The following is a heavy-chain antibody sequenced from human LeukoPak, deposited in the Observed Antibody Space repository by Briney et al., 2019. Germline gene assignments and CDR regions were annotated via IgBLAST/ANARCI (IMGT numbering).Heavy chain of an antibody. J-gene: IGHJ4*02. CDR3: ASVWRALGYTIDY. D-gene: IGHD5-18*01. V-gene: IGHV3-33*08. CDR1: ELTFSSYA. CDR2: IWYDGSNK. Sequence: GGSLRLSCAAPELTFSSYAMSWVRKAPGKGLEWVAIIWYDGSNKYYADSVKGRFTISRDNSKNTLYLQMNSLRVEDTAVYYCASVWRALGYTIDYWGQGTQVAVSS.